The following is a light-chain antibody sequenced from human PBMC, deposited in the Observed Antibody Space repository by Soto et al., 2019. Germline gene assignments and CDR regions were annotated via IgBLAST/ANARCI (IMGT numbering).Light chain of an antibody. J-gene: IGKJ1*01. V-gene: IGKV3-15*01. CDR3: PQYNNWQRT. CDR1: QSVSSD. CDR2: GAS. Sequence: EIVMTHSPATLSVSPGERATLSCRASQSVSSDLAWYHQKPGQAPRLLIYGASTRATGIPARFSGSGSGTGLALAVNSLQSEDFAVYYCPQYNNWQRTVGQGTKVDIK.